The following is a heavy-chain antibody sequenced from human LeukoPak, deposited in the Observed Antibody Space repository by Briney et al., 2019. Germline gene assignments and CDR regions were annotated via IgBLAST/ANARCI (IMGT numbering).Heavy chain of an antibody. CDR3: AKERQTGDYFTSDY. Sequence: GGSLRLSCTASGFTFSSYTMSWVRQAPGEGLEWLPAINGRGITYYAGSVKGRFTISRDNSENTLCLQMNSLTVDDTAVYFCAKERQTGDYFTSDYWGQGTLVTVSS. D-gene: IGHD4-17*01. J-gene: IGHJ4*02. V-gene: IGHV3-23*01. CDR2: INGRGIT. CDR1: GFTFSSYT.